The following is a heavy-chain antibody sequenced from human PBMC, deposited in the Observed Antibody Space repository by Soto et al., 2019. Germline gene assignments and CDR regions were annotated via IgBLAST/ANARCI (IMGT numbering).Heavy chain of an antibody. Sequence: PGGSLRLSCAASGFTFSSYAMSWVRQAPGKGLEWVSASGSGGSTYYADSVKGRFTISRDNSKNTLYLQMNSLRAEDTAVYYCAKDVYCSSTSCYYFMDVWGKGTSVTVSS. D-gene: IGHD2-2*01. CDR1: GFTFSSYA. V-gene: IGHV3-23*01. CDR3: AKDVYCSSTSCYYFMDV. CDR2: SGSGGST. J-gene: IGHJ6*03.